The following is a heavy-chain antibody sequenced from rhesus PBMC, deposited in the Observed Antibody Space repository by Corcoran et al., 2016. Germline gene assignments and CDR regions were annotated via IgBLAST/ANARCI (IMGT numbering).Heavy chain of an antibody. CDR2: INGNSRST. CDR3: ARVRGYCTGSGCYVMAYFEF. J-gene: IGHJ1*01. V-gene: IGHV4-80*01. CDR1: GASISSNW. D-gene: IGHD2-21*01. Sequence: QVQLQESGTGLVKPSETLSLTCTVSGASISSNWWSWIRQHPGKGLEWMGVINGNSRSTISNPSLKSRVTISKDASKNQFSLKLSSVTAADTAVYYCARVRGYCTGSGCYVMAYFEFWGQGALVTVSS.